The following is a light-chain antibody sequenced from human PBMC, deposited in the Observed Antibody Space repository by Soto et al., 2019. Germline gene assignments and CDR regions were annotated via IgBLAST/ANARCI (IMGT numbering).Light chain of an antibody. CDR2: NAF. J-gene: IGKJ4*01. CDR3: QQYGSSPGT. V-gene: IGKV3-20*01. CDR1: QSVSSSD. Sequence: EIVLTQSPGTLSLSPGESATLSCRASQSVSSSDLAWYQQKPGQAPRLLIYNAFNRATGIPDRFSGSGSGTDFTLTISRLEPEDFAVYYCQQYGSSPGTVGGGTKVDIK.